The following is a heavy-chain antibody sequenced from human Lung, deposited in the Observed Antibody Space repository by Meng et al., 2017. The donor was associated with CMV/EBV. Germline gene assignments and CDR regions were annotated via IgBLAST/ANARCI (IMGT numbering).Heavy chain of an antibody. V-gene: IGHV4-30-4*01. Sequence: SETLSLTCTVSRDSMSSYGYNWSWIRQPPGEGLEWIGYIHSAGSTYYNPYLKGRITISIDTSRNQFSLELTSVTAADTAIYYCARVADPSVPYYFDFWGPGTLVTVSS. CDR1: RDSMSSYGYN. J-gene: IGHJ4*02. CDR3: ARVADPSVPYYFDF. CDR2: IHSAGST.